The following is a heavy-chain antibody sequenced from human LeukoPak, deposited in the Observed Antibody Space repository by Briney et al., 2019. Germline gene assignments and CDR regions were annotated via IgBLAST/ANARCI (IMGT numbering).Heavy chain of an antibody. V-gene: IGHV3-7*03. Sequence: GGSLRLSCTASGFTFSSHWMTWVRQPPGKGLEWVANIKEDGSVKYYVDSVKGRFTISRDDTKNALYLQMNSLRADDTAVYFCARDSTWRLDYWGQGTLVTVSS. J-gene: IGHJ4*02. CDR3: ARDSTWRLDY. CDR2: IKEDGSVK. CDR1: GFTFSSHW. D-gene: IGHD5-12*01.